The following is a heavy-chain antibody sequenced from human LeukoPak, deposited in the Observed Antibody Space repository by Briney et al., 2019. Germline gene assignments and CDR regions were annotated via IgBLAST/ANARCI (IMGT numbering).Heavy chain of an antibody. CDR1: GGSISSYY. CDR3: ASRLQTTWVMDI. J-gene: IGHJ6*02. D-gene: IGHD4-17*01. CDR2: IYYSGTT. Sequence: SETLSLTCTVSGGSISSYYWSWIRQTPGKGLEWIGYIYYSGTTNYNPSLKSRVTISVDTSKNQFSLMLNSVTAADTAVYYCASRLQTTWVMDIWGQGTTVTVSS. V-gene: IGHV4-59*01.